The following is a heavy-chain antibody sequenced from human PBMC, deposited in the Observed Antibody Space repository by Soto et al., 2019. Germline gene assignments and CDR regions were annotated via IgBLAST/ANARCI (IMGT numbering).Heavy chain of an antibody. J-gene: IGHJ3*02. Sequence: QVQLQESGPGLVKPSETLSLTCTVSGGSISSYYWSWIRQPPGKGLEWIGYIYYSGSTNYNPSLKSRVTISVDTSKNQFSLKLSSVSDADTAVYYSARHLWPSYYYGSGTPNDAFDIWGQGTMVTVSS. CDR2: IYYSGST. D-gene: IGHD3-10*01. V-gene: IGHV4-59*08. CDR3: ARHLWPSYYYGSGTPNDAFDI. CDR1: GGSISSYY.